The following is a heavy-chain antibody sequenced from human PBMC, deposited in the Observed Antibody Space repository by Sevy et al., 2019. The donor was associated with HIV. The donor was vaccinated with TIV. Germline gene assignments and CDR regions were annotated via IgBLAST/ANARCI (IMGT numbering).Heavy chain of an antibody. V-gene: IGHV5-51*01. CDR2: IYPGDSDT. J-gene: IGHJ3*02. Sequence: GESLKISCKTSGYSFATYWIGWVRQMPGKGLDWMGIIYPGDSDTTYSPSFQGQVTISVDKSINTAYLQWTSLKASDTAMYYCTRAAQMMGTVKSSDDVDMWGIGTMVTVSS. D-gene: IGHD1-1*01. CDR3: TRAAQMMGTVKSSDDVDM. CDR1: GYSFATYW.